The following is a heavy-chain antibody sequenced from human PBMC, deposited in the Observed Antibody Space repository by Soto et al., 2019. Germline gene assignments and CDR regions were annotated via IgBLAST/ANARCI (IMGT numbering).Heavy chain of an antibody. Sequence: GGSLRLSCVASGFTFSTYWMRWVRQAPGKGLEWVANIQPDGSDKYYADSVKGRFTVSRDNAKDSLYLQMNGLRAEDTAVYYCARVRVVVPGAHDVFDIWGQGTMVTVSS. CDR1: GFTFSTYW. CDR3: ARVRVVVPGAHDVFDI. CDR2: IQPDGSDK. V-gene: IGHV3-7*01. D-gene: IGHD2-2*01. J-gene: IGHJ3*02.